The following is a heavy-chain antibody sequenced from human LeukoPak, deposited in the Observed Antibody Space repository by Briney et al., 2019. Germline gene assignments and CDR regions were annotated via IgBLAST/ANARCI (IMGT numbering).Heavy chain of an antibody. V-gene: IGHV4-59*02. Sequence: SETLSLTCSVSGASVSTLHWNWIRQPPGKGLEWLGNIYYPGTTKYNPSLKSRVTLSMDTSKNQFSLKLTSVTAADTAVYFCTKGYYEPFDSWGQGILVTVSS. CDR2: IYYPGTT. D-gene: IGHD3-16*01. CDR3: TKGYYEPFDS. CDR1: GASVSTLH. J-gene: IGHJ4*02.